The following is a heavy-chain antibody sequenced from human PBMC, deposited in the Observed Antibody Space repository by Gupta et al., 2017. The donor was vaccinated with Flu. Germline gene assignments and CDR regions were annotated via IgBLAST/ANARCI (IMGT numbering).Heavy chain of an antibody. Sequence: EVQLVESGGGLVKPGGSLRLSWAASGFTFRSYSMHWVRKAPWQGLEWVASIRSSSSYIYYADSVKGRFTISRDNAKNSLYLQMNSLRAEDTAVYYCARDSHKAVPAAIYYYYGMDVWGQGTTVTVSS. CDR1: GFTFRSYS. V-gene: IGHV3-21*01. J-gene: IGHJ6*02. CDR3: ARDSHKAVPAAIYYYYGMDV. D-gene: IGHD2-2*01. CDR2: IRSSSSYI.